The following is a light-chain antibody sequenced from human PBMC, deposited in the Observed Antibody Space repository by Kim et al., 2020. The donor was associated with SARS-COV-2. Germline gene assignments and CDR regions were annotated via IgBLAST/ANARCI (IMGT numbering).Light chain of an antibody. CDR2: DAS. Sequence: AIQLTQSPSSLSASVGDRVTITCRASQGISSALAWYQQKPGKAPKLLIYDASSLESEVPSRFSGSGSGTDFTLTISSLQPEDFATYYWQQFNSYPTFGGGTKVDIK. CDR1: QGISSA. V-gene: IGKV1-13*02. J-gene: IGKJ4*01. CDR3: QQFNSYPT.